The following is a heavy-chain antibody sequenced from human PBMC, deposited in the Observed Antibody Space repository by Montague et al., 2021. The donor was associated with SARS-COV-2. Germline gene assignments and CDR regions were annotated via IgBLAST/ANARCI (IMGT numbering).Heavy chain of an antibody. V-gene: IGHV4-34*01. J-gene: IGHJ4*02. Sequence: SETLSLTCAVDGGSITGYSWSWIRQPPGKGLEWIGAVKHPGGTNYNPSLKSRVTISIDMSENQFSLNLVSVTAAETAVYYCERAVSSSWHRFGYWGQGTLVTVSS. CDR2: VKHPGGT. CDR1: GGSITGYS. D-gene: IGHD2-15*01. CDR3: ERAVSSSWHRFGY.